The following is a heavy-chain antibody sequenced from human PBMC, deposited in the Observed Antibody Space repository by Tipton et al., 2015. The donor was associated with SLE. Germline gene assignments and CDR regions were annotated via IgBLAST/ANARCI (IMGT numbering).Heavy chain of an antibody. CDR2: IIPMLGAA. J-gene: IGHJ3*02. V-gene: IGHV1-69*05. CDR1: GGRFSTYA. D-gene: IGHD2-21*01. CDR3: TRNWHCGGSTCPDDAFDI. Sequence: QLVQSGAEVKKPGSSVRVSCKTSGGRFSTYAIIWVRQAPGQGLEWMGEIIPMLGAANYAQKFHGRVTITTDSSTSTSYLELSRLRSEDTAIYYCTRNWHCGGSTCPDDAFDIWGQGTMVTVSS.